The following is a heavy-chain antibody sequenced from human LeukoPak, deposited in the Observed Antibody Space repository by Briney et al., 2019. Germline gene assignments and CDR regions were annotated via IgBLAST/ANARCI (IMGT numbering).Heavy chain of an antibody. CDR3: ARGKWELLRLYGMDV. CDR1: GYTFTSYD. D-gene: IGHD1-26*01. J-gene: IGHJ6*02. V-gene: IGHV1-8*01. CDR2: MNPNSGNT. Sequence: GASVKVSCKASGYTFTSYDINWVRQATGQGLEWMGWMNPNSGNTGCAQKFQGRVTMTRNTSISTAYMELSSLRSEDTAVYYCARGKWELLRLYGMDVWGQGTTVTVSS.